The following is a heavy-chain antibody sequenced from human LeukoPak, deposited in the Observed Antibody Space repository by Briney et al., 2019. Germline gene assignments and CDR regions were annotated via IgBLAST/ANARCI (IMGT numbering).Heavy chain of an antibody. D-gene: IGHD3-16*02. CDR1: GGSISSYY. V-gene: IGHV4-4*09. Sequence: SETLSLTCTVSGGSISSYYWSWVRQSPGKGLEWIGYIFTSGWTDYNPSLKSRVTISVDTSKNQFSLKLSSVTAADTAVYYCARGKITFGGVIVARENWFDPWGQGTLVTVSS. CDR3: ARGKITFGGVIVARENWFDP. J-gene: IGHJ5*02. CDR2: IFTSGWT.